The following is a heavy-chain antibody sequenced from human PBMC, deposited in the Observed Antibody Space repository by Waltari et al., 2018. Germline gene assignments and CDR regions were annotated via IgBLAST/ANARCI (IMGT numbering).Heavy chain of an antibody. D-gene: IGHD3-10*01. CDR3: ARPYYSGSGYLDY. Sequence: QVQLVQSGAEVKKPGASVKVSCKTSGYTFTSYDITWVRQAPGQGLEWMGWISAYTGNTIYAQSLQGRVPMTTDTSTSTAYMEVRNLRSDDTAVYYCARPYYSGSGYLDYWGQGTLVTVSS. CDR2: ISAYTGNT. V-gene: IGHV1-18*01. J-gene: IGHJ4*02. CDR1: GYTFTSYD.